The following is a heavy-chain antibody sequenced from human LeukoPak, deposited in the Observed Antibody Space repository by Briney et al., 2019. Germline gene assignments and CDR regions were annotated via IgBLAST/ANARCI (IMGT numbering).Heavy chain of an antibody. D-gene: IGHD1-26*01. CDR2: MSYGGIHI. Sequence: GGSLRLSCAASGFTFSSYALHWVRQAPGKGLEWVAVMSYGGIHIYYADSVKGRFTISRDNSKNTLYLQMNSLRADDTAVYYCARDNPAGSGSSLWGQGTLVTVSS. J-gene: IGHJ4*02. V-gene: IGHV3-30*04. CDR3: ARDNPAGSGSSL. CDR1: GFTFSSYA.